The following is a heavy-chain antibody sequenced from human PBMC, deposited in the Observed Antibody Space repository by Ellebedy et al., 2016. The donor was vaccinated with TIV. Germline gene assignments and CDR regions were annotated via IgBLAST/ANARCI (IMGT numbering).Heavy chain of an antibody. CDR2: ISAYNGNT. D-gene: IGHD3-10*01. V-gene: IGHV1-18*04. Sequence: AASVKVSCKASGYTFTSYGISWVRQAPGQGLEWMGWISAYNGNTNYAQKLQGRVTMTTDTSTSTAYMELRSLRSDDTAVYYCARRSRARDPPRFGEHPLDYWGQGTLVTVSS. CDR3: ARRSRARDPPRFGEHPLDY. J-gene: IGHJ4*02. CDR1: GYTFTSYG.